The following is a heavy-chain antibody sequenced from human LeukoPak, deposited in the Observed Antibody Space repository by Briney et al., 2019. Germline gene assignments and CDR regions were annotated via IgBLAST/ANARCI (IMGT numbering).Heavy chain of an antibody. CDR1: GFTFSSYS. J-gene: IGHJ3*02. Sequence: GGSLRLSCAASGFTFSSYSMNWVRQAPGKGLEWFSSIRSSSSYIYYADSVKGRFTISRDNAKNSLYLQMNSLRAEDTAVYYCARGEGDDFWSGYPHGAFDIWGQGTMVTVSS. CDR3: ARGEGDDFWSGYPHGAFDI. CDR2: IRSSSSYI. V-gene: IGHV3-21*01. D-gene: IGHD3-3*01.